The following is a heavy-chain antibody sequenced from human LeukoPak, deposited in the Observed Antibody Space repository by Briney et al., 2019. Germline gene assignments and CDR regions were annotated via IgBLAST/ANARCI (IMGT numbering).Heavy chain of an antibody. Sequence: GESLKISCKGSGYSFASYWIGWVRQMPGKGLEWMGIIYPGDSDTRYSPSFQGQVTISADKSINTAYLQWSTLKASDTGIYYCARRIAADRNWLDPWGQGTLVTVSS. J-gene: IGHJ5*02. CDR1: GYSFASYW. CDR2: IYPGDSDT. V-gene: IGHV5-51*01. D-gene: IGHD6-13*01. CDR3: ARRIAADRNWLDP.